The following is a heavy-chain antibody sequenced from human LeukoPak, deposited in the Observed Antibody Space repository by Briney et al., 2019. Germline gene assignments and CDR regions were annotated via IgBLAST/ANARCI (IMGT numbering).Heavy chain of an antibody. CDR3: AGEGSGWLPNY. CDR2: IRSEEINK. V-gene: IGHV3-30*02. J-gene: IGHJ4*02. D-gene: IGHD6-19*01. CDR1: GFTFSNYG. Sequence: GGSLRLSCAASGFTFSNYGMHWVRQAPGKGLEWVAFIRSEEINKYYADSVKGRFTVSRDNTKNSLYLQMNSLRADDTAVYYCAGEGSGWLPNYWGQGTLVSVSS.